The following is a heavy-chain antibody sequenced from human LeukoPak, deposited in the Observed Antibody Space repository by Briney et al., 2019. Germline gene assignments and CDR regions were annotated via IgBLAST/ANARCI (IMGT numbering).Heavy chain of an antibody. J-gene: IGHJ3*02. Sequence: GGSVRLSCAASGFTFSSYSMNWRRQDRGRGLELVSCYSTSSSHSYYADSVKGRLTISRDNAKNSLYLQMNSLRAEDTAVYYCTRSDAFDIWGQGTKVTVSS. CDR3: TRSDAFDI. CDR2: YSTSSSHS. V-gene: IGHV3-21*01. CDR1: GFTFSSYS.